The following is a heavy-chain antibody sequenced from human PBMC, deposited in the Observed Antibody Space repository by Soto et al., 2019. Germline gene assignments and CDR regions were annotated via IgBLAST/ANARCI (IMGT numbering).Heavy chain of an antibody. J-gene: IGHJ3*02. Sequence: SETLCLTCAVSCYSISSGHYWAWIRHPPWKWLEWLGSIYHIVSTYQKPSLKSRVTISLYTSKNKFSLNLSSLTAADTAVYYCARDRDGYNYAFDIWGHGTVVTVSS. CDR2: IYHIVST. CDR3: ARDRDGYNYAFDI. V-gene: IGHV4-38-2*02. CDR1: CYSISSGHY. D-gene: IGHD5-12*01.